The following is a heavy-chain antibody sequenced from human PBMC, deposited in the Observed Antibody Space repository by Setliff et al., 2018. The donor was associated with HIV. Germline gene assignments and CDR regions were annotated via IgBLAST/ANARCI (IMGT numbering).Heavy chain of an antibody. V-gene: IGHV4-34*01. J-gene: IGHJ4*02. D-gene: IGHD6-13*01. CDR2: IDHRGRP. CDR1: GGSFSDYY. Sequence: SETLSLTCGIYGGSFSDYYWSWIRQPPGKGLEWIGEIDHRGRPKYNPSLNSRVTMSVDKSRNQFSLKVSSVTAADTAVYYCARESPSSSWFYFDFWGQGTLVTVSS. CDR3: ARESPSSSWFYFDF.